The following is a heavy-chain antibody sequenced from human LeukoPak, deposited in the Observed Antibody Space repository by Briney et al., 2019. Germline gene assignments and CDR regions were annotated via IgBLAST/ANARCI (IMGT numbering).Heavy chain of an antibody. CDR1: GGSFSGYY. D-gene: IGHD3-10*01. CDR2: INHSGST. J-gene: IGHJ5*02. Sequence: SETLSLTCAVYGGSFSGYYWSWIRQPPGKGLEWIGEINHSGSTNYNPSLKSRVTISVDTSKSQFSLKLSSMTAADTAVYYCARARYYYGSGSYSNLPKWFDPWGQGTLVTVSS. V-gene: IGHV4-34*01. CDR3: ARARYYYGSGSYSNLPKWFDP.